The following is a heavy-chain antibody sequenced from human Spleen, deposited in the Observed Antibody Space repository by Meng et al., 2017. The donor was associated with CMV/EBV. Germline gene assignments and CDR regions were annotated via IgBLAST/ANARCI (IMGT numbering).Heavy chain of an antibody. CDR3: ARDSSGYYWFDS. V-gene: IGHV3-11*01. J-gene: IGHJ5*01. CDR2: ISSSGSTI. D-gene: IGHD3-22*01. Sequence: CAASGFTFSDYYMSWIRQAPGKGLEWVSYISSSGSTIYYADSVKGRFTISRDNAENSLYLQMSSLRAEDTAVYYCARDSSGYYWFDSWGQGTLVTVSS. CDR1: GFTFSDYY.